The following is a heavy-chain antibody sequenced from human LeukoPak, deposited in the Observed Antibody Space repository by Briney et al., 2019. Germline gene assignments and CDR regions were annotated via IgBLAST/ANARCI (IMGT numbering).Heavy chain of an antibody. CDR2: ISGSGGST. CDR3: ASNIVVVVAAPQVKAFDI. Sequence: GGSLRPSCAASGFTFSSYAMSWVRQAPGKGLEWVSAISGSGGSTYYADSVKGRFTISRDNSKNTLYLQMNSLRAEDTAVYYCASNIVVVVAAPQVKAFDIWGQGTMVTVSS. V-gene: IGHV3-23*01. D-gene: IGHD2-15*01. J-gene: IGHJ3*02. CDR1: GFTFSSYA.